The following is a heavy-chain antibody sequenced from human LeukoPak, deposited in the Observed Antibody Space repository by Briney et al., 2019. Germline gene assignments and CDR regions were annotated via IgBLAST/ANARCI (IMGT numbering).Heavy chain of an antibody. J-gene: IGHJ4*02. CDR2: ISYDGSNK. Sequence: GRSLILSCAASGFTFSSYAMHWVRQAPGKGLEWVAVISYDGSNKYYADSVKGRFTISRDNSKNTLYLQMNSLRAEDTAVYYCARDYASGGYDTLTGHIGAYFDYWGQGTLVTVSS. D-gene: IGHD3-9*01. CDR3: ARDYASGGYDTLTGHIGAYFDY. CDR1: GFTFSSYA. V-gene: IGHV3-30*04.